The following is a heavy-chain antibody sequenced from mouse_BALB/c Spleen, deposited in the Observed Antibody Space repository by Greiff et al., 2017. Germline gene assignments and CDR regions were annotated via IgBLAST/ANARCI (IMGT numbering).Heavy chain of an antibody. V-gene: IGHV5-6-5*01. CDR1: GFTFSSYA. Sequence: EVKLVESGGGLVKPGGSLKLSCAASGFTFSSYAMSWVRQTPEKRLEWVASISSGGSTYYPDSVKGRFTISRDNARNILYLQMSSLRSEDTAMYYCARRGQLRDYYAMDYWGQGTSVTVSS. J-gene: IGHJ4*01. D-gene: IGHD1-1*01. CDR2: ISSGGST. CDR3: ARRGQLRDYYAMDY.